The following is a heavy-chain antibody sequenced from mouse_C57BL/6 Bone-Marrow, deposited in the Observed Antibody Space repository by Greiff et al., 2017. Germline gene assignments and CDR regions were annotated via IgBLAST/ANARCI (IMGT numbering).Heavy chain of an antibody. V-gene: IGHV14-1*01. J-gene: IGHJ3*01. CDR3: TTPGLITTVVPFAY. CDR2: IDPEDGDT. CDR1: GFNIKDYY. D-gene: IGHD1-1*01. Sequence: VQLQQSGAELVRPGASVKLSCTASGFNIKDYYMHWVKQRPEQGLEWIGRIDPEDGDTEYAPKFQGKATMTADTSSNTAYLQLSSLTSEDTAVYYCTTPGLITTVVPFAYWGQGTLVTVSA.